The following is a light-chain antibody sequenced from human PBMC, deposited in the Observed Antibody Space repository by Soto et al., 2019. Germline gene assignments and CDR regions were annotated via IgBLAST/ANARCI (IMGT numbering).Light chain of an antibody. Sequence: EIVLTQSPGTLSLSPGERATLSCRASQSVISTYVAWYQQKPGQAPRLLIYGTSSRATGIPDRFSGSGSGTDFTLTISRLEPEDFAVYYCQQYGSSGTFGQGTKVDIK. CDR3: QQYGSSGT. J-gene: IGKJ1*01. V-gene: IGKV3-20*01. CDR1: QSVISTY. CDR2: GTS.